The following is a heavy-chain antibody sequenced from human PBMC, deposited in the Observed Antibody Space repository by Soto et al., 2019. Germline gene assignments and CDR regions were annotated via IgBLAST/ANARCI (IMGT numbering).Heavy chain of an antibody. CDR2: IYYSGST. V-gene: IGHV4-30-4*01. J-gene: IGHJ3*02. Sequence: QVQLQESGPGLVKPSQTLSLTCTVSGGSISSGDYYWSWIRQPPGKGLEWIGYIYYSGSTYYNPSLKSRVTISVDTSKNQFSLKLSSVTAADTAVYYCARVNLNYYDSSGPTGAFDIWGQGTMVTVSS. D-gene: IGHD3-22*01. CDR1: GGSISSGDYY. CDR3: ARVNLNYYDSSGPTGAFDI.